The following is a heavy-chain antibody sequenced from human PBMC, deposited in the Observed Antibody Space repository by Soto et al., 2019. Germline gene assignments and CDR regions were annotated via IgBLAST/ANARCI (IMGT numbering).Heavy chain of an antibody. Sequence: KTSETLSLTCTVSGGSISSGGYYWSWIRQHPGKGLEWIGYIYYSWSTYYNPSLKSRVTISVDTSKNQFSLKLSSVTAADTAVYYCARDIQGWFDPWGQGTLVTVSS. CDR2: IYYSWST. J-gene: IGHJ5*02. CDR1: GGSISSGGYY. V-gene: IGHV4-31*03. D-gene: IGHD5-18*01. CDR3: ARDIQGWFDP.